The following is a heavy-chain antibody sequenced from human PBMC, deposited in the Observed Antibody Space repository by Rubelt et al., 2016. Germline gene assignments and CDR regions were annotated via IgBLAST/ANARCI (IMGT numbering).Heavy chain of an antibody. CDR1: GDSVSSTSAC. CDR3: TGGWAALDV. CDR2: TYYTSKWNN. Sequence: QVQLQQSGPGLVKPSQTLSLTCAISGDSVSSTSACWTWIRQSPSRGLEWLGRTYYTSKWNNEYAASAKSRITINRASTRNRVPLWVKVGSPETTAGACCTGGWAALDVWGQGTTVTVSS. J-gene: IGHJ6*02. D-gene: IGHD2-8*01. V-gene: IGHV6-1*01.